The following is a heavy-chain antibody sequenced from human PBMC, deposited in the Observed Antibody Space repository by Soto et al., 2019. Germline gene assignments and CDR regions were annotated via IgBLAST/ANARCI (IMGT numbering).Heavy chain of an antibody. D-gene: IGHD3-22*01. J-gene: IGHJ5*02. CDR2: IFPSDSDT. CDR1: GYKFTSSW. CDR3: ARKDKSGYFNWFGP. V-gene: IGHV5-51*01. Sequence: LGESLKISCRTSGYKFTSSWIAWVRQKPGKGLEWMGIIFPSDSDTRYSPSFQGQVTISADRSTSTVFLQWASLKASDTAVYFCARKDKSGYFNWFGPWGQGTLVTVSS.